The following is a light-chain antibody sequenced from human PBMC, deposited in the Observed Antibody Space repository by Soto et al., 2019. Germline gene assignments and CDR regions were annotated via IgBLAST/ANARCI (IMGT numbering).Light chain of an antibody. Sequence: DIPMPQSPSSLSASVGDRVTITCRASQSITNYLNWYQHKPGKDPKLLMYAISTLQSGVPSRFGGSGSGTEFTLTISSLQPDDFATYYCQQSYSTPYTFGQGNKVDIK. CDR1: QSITNY. V-gene: IGKV1-39*01. CDR2: AIS. CDR3: QQSYSTPYT. J-gene: IGKJ2*01.